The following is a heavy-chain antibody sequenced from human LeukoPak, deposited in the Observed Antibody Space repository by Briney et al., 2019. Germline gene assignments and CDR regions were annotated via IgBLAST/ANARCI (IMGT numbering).Heavy chain of an antibody. CDR3: ARDHRYAFDN. CDR2: IGISSGNT. CDR1: GFNFIDYS. D-gene: IGHD5-12*01. V-gene: IGHV3-48*01. Sequence: GGSLRLSCAASGFNFIDYSMNWVREAPGKGLEWISYIGISSGNTKYADSVKGRFTICRDKARNSLYLQVNSLRVEDTAMYYCARDHRYAFDNWGHGTLVTVSS. J-gene: IGHJ4*01.